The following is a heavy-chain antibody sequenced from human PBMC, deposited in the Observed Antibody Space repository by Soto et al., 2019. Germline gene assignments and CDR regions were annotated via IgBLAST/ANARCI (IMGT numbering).Heavy chain of an antibody. V-gene: IGHV3-23*01. Sequence: GGSLRLSCAASGFTFSNAWMNWVRQAPGKGLEWVSTISGSGGSTYYADSVKGRFTISRDNSKNTLDLQVSSLRADDTTVYYCHQDCFDYWGQGTLVTVSS. CDR2: ISGSGGST. CDR1: GFTFSNAW. CDR3: HQDCFDY. J-gene: IGHJ4*02.